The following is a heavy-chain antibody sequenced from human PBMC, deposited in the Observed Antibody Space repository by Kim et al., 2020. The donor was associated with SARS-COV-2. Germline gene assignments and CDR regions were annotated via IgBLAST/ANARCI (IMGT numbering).Heavy chain of an antibody. J-gene: IGHJ5*02. D-gene: IGHD4-17*01. CDR2: ISRDSGFI. CDR1: GFTFSAYS. CDR3: VTSTHHPTTPMVTRGFGP. V-gene: IGHV3-21*01. Sequence: GGSLRLSCAASGFTFSAYSMNWVRQAPGQGLEWVSSISRDSGFIFYADSVKGRFTISRDNAKNSLYLQMDSLRAEDTAVYYCVTSTHHPTTPMVTRGFGPWGQGTLVTVSS.